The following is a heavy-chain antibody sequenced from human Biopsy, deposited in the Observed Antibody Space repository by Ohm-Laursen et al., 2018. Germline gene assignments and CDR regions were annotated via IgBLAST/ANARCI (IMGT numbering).Heavy chain of an antibody. Sequence: GTLSLTCTVSGGSISSDYWSWIRQTPGKGLEWIGYIYYSGSTNYNPSLKSRVTISADRSKNQFSLKLTSVTAADTAMYYCARQESATSPLDYWGQGSLVTVSS. CDR1: GGSISSDY. CDR3: ARQESATSPLDY. CDR2: IYYSGST. V-gene: IGHV4-59*08. J-gene: IGHJ4*02.